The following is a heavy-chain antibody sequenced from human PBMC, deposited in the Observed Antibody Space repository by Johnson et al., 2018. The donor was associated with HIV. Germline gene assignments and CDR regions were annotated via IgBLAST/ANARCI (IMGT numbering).Heavy chain of an antibody. CDR3: VRACGDRGDDAFDI. CDR1: GFTFTNAY. CDR2: ISSNGGST. D-gene: IGHD4-17*01. Sequence: VQLVESGGGLVNPGGSLRLSCAASGFTFTNAYMSWVRQAPGKGLEYVSAISSNGGSTYYANSVKGRFTISRDNSKNTLYLQMNSLKTEDTAVYYCVRACGDRGDDAFDIWGQGTMVTVSS. V-gene: IGHV3-64*01. J-gene: IGHJ3*02.